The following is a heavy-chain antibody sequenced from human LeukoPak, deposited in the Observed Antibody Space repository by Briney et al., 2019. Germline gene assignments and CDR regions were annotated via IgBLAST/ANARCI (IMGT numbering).Heavy chain of an antibody. Sequence: ASVKVSYKASGYTFTGYYMHWVRQAPGQGLEWMGWINPNSGGTNYAQKFQGRVTMTRDTSISTAYMELSRLRSDDTAVYYCATDHLKQWLRKEDYYYGMDVWGQGTTVTVSS. CDR1: GYTFTGYY. V-gene: IGHV1-2*02. J-gene: IGHJ6*02. CDR2: INPNSGGT. D-gene: IGHD6-19*01. CDR3: ATDHLKQWLRKEDYYYGMDV.